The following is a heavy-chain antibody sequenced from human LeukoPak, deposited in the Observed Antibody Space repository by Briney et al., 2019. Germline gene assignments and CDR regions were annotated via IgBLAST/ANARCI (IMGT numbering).Heavy chain of an antibody. CDR3: ARDSRSWIQLWPYYYYGMDV. V-gene: IGHV3-30-3*01. J-gene: IGHJ6*02. CDR1: GFTFSSYA. CDR2: ISYDGSNK. D-gene: IGHD5-18*01. Sequence: GRSLRLSCAASGFTFSSYAMHWVRQAPGKGLEWVAVISYDGSNKYYADSVMGRFTISRDNSKNTLYLQMNSLRAEDTAVYYCARDSRSWIQLWPYYYYGMDVWGQGTTVTVSS.